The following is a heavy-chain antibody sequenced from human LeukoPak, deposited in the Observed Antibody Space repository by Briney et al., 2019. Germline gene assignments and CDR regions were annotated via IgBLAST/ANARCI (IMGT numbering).Heavy chain of an antibody. J-gene: IGHJ5*02. CDR2: ISGYNGNT. Sequence: GASVKVSCKASGYTFTTYNINWVRQAPGQGLEWMGWISGYNGNTNYAQKLQGRVTMTTDTSTSTAYMELRSLKSDDTAVYYCARGLLGYGGYDTWGQGTLVTVSS. CDR1: GYTFTTYN. D-gene: IGHD5-12*01. CDR3: ARGLLGYGGYDT. V-gene: IGHV1-18*01.